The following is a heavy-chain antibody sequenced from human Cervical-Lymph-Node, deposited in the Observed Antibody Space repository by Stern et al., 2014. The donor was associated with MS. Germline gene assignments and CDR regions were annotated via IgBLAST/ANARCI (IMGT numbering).Heavy chain of an antibody. D-gene: IGHD6-25*01. CDR2: IDTDGGTT. CDR1: GFTFSSYW. J-gene: IGHJ4*02. V-gene: IGHV3-74*01. Sequence: EVQLVASGGGLVQPGGSLRLSCAASGFTFSSYWLHWFRQAPGKGLVWVSRIDTDGGTTNYADSVKGRLTISRDNAENTLYLQMNSLRAEDTAVYYCARDSSGRDDFWGQGTLVTVSS. CDR3: ARDSSGRDDF.